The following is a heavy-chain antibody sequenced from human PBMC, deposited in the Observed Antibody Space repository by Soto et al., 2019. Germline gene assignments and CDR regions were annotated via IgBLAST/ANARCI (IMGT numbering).Heavy chain of an antibody. Sequence: SGPTLVNPTQTLTLTCTFSGFSLSTSGMRXSWIRQPPGKALEWLARIDWDDDKFYSTSLKTRLTISKDTSKNQVVLTMTNMDPVDTATYYCARTLGLIAVAGGDAFDIWGQGTMVTVSS. CDR1: GFSLSTSGMR. D-gene: IGHD6-19*01. CDR3: ARTLGLIAVAGGDAFDI. CDR2: IDWDDDK. V-gene: IGHV2-70*04. J-gene: IGHJ3*02.